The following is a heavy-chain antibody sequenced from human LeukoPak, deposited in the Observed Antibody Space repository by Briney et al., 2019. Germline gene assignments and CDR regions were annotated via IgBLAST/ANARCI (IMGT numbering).Heavy chain of an antibody. CDR2: ISYDGSNK. J-gene: IGHJ4*02. D-gene: IGHD3-9*01. CDR3: ARDHDILTHFDY. Sequence: GRSLRLSCAASGFTFSSYAMHWVRQAPGKGLEWVAVISYDGSNKYYADSVKGRFTISRDNSKNTLYLQMNSLRAEDTAVYYCARDHDILTHFDYWGQGTLVTVSS. CDR1: GFTFSSYA. V-gene: IGHV3-30-3*01.